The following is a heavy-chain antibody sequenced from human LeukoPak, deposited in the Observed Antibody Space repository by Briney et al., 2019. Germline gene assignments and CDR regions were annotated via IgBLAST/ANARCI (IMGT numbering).Heavy chain of an antibody. CDR3: AGGTGYSVFDM. D-gene: IGHD1-26*01. V-gene: IGHV3-74*01. CDR2: INSDGSIT. J-gene: IGHJ3*02. Sequence: RGSLRLSCAASGFTFSSYWMHWVRQAPGKGLVWVSRINSDGSITSYADSVKGRFTISRDNAKNTLYLQMNSLRAEDTAVYYCAGGTGYSVFDMWGQGTMVTVSS. CDR1: GFTFSSYW.